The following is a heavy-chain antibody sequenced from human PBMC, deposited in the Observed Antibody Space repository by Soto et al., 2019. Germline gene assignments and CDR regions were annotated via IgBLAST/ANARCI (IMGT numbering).Heavy chain of an antibody. CDR3: ARGFSGGVFIYVWGSYRYYYYGMDV. D-gene: IGHD3-16*02. V-gene: IGHV3-23*01. CDR1: GFTFSNYA. Sequence: GRSLRLSCAASGFTFSNYAMTRVRQAPGKGLEWVSAISGSSGSTYYADSVKGRFTISRYNAKNSLYLQMNSLRAEDTAVYYCARGFSGGVFIYVWGSYRYYYYGMDVWGQGTTVTVSS. CDR2: ISGSSGST. J-gene: IGHJ6*02.